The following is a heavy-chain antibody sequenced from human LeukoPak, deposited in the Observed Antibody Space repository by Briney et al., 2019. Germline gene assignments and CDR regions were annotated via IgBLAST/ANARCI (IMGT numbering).Heavy chain of an antibody. V-gene: IGHV3-23*03. J-gene: IGHJ6*02. D-gene: IGHD6-19*01. Sequence: GGSLRLSCAASGFTFSSYAMSWVRQAPGRGLEWVSVIYSDGTTKYADSAKGRFTISRDNSKSMVYLQMDRLRAEDTAVYYCARCKGGWSDHFYGMDVWGQGTTVTVSS. CDR1: GFTFSSYA. CDR3: ARCKGGWSDHFYGMDV. CDR2: IYSDGTT.